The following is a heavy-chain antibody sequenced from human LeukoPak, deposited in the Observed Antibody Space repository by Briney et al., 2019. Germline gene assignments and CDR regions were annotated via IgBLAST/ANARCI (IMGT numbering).Heavy chain of an antibody. CDR3: ARGSQYSGSYSKPGDAFDI. D-gene: IGHD1-26*01. CDR1: GFTFDDYG. Sequence: GGSLRLSCAASGFTFDDYGMRWVRQAPGKGLEWVSGINWNGGSTGYADSVKGRFTISRDNAKNSLYLQMNSLRAEDTALYYCARGSQYSGSYSKPGDAFDIWGQGTMVTVSS. CDR2: INWNGGST. J-gene: IGHJ3*02. V-gene: IGHV3-20*04.